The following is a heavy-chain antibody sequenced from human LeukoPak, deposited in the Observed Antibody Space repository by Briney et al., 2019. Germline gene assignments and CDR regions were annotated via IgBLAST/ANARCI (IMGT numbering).Heavy chain of an antibody. D-gene: IGHD6-19*01. V-gene: IGHV4-59*12. J-gene: IGHJ3*02. CDR3: ARSRYSSAWYAFDI. CDR1: GGSISSYY. CDR2: IYYSGST. Sequence: PSETLSLTCTVSGGSISSYYWSWIRQPPGKGMEWIGFIYYSGSTNYNPSLKSRVTMSADTSKNQLSLRLSSVTAADTAVYYCARSRYSSAWYAFDIWGQGTMVTVSS.